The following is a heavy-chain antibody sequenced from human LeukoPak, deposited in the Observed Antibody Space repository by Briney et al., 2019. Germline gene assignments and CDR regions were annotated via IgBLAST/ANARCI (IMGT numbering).Heavy chain of an antibody. Sequence: ATVKVSCKASGGTFSSYGISWVRQAPGQGLEWMGIINPSGGSTSYAQKFQGRVTMTRDMSTSTVYMELSSLRSEDTAVYYCARGMAVAGTGLGYWGQGTLVTVSS. V-gene: IGHV1-46*01. CDR3: ARGMAVAGTGLGY. J-gene: IGHJ4*02. CDR2: INPSGGST. D-gene: IGHD6-19*01. CDR1: GGTFSSYG.